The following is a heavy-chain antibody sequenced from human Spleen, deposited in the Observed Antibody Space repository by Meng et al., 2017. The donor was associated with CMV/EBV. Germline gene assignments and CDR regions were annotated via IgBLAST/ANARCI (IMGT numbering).Heavy chain of an antibody. CDR1: GFTFSSFS. Sequence: GESLKFPCAASGFTFSSFSMNWVRQAPGRGLECVASISTTSSLIYYADSVRGRFTVSRDNAKNSLDLQMNSLRPEDTAVYYCARGLFLEWFLDYWGQGTLVTVSS. V-gene: IGHV3-21*06. J-gene: IGHJ4*02. D-gene: IGHD3-3*01. CDR2: ISTTSSLI. CDR3: ARGLFLEWFLDY.